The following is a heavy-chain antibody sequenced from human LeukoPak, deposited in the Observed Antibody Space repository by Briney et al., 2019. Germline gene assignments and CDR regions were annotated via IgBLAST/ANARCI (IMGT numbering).Heavy chain of an antibody. CDR2: IYYGGST. V-gene: IGHV4-39*01. CDR1: GGSISSSTCY. J-gene: IGHJ4*02. Sequence: SETLSLTCTVSGGSISSSTCYWGWIRQPPGKGLEWIGNIYYGGSTYYNPSLKSRVTISVDTSKNQFSLKLSPVTAADTAVFYCARYYRNGPLDYWGQGTLVTVSS. CDR3: ARYYRNGPLDY. D-gene: IGHD1-26*01.